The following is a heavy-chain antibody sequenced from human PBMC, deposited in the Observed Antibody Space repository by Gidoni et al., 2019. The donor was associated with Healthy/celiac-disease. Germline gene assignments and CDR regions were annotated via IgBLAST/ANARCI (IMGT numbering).Heavy chain of an antibody. CDR2: ISSSSSTI. CDR3: ARDWNEGIAARNGVEQRVAFDI. J-gene: IGHJ3*02. CDR1: GFTFSSYS. Sequence: EVQLVESGGGLVQPGGSLRLPCSASGFTFSSYSMNWVRQAPGKGLEWGSYISSSSSTIYYADSVKGRFTISRDNAKNSLYLQMNSLRDEDTAVYYCARDWNEGIAARNGVEQRVAFDIWGQGTMVTVSS. D-gene: IGHD6-6*01. V-gene: IGHV3-48*02.